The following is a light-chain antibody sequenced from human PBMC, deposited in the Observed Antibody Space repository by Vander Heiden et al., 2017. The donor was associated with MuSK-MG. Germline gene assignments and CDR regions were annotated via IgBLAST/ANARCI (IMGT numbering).Light chain of an antibody. CDR2: DAS. J-gene: IGKJ1*01. CDR3: QQRSNWPLT. Sequence: IVLTQSPATLSLSPGERATLSCRASQSVSSYLAWYQQKPGQAPRLLIYDASNRATGIPARFSGSGSGTDFTRTISSLGPEDFAVYYCQQRSNWPLTFGQGTKVEIK. CDR1: QSVSSY. V-gene: IGKV3-11*01.